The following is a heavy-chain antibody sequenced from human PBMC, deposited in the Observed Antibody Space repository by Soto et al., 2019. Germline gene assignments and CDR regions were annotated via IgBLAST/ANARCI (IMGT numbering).Heavy chain of an antibody. D-gene: IGHD3-16*01. CDR3: ARPLYSPGPMDV. V-gene: IGHV4-61*01. J-gene: IGHJ6*02. CDR2: IYYSGST. CDR1: GGSVSSGSYY. Sequence: PSESLSLSCTVSGGSVSSGSYYWSWIRQPPGKGLEWIGYIYYSGSTNYNPSLKSRVTISVDTSKNRFSLKLSSVTAADTAVYYCARPLYSPGPMDVWGQGTTVTVSS.